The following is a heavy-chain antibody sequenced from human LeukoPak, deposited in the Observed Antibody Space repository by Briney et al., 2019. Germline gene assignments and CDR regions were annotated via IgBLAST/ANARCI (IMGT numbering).Heavy chain of an antibody. CDR3: VGTIASRGSEY. V-gene: IGHV3-74*01. CDR2: LPPDELGI. D-gene: IGHD6-6*01. CDR1: GFTFSSYG. J-gene: IGHJ4*02. Sequence: PGGSLRLSCAASGFTFSSYGMSWVRQAPGMGLVWVSRLPPDELGIIYADSVKGRFTVSRDNAKNTVYLQMNNLRVDDTAMYYCVGTIASRGSEYWGQGALVTVSS.